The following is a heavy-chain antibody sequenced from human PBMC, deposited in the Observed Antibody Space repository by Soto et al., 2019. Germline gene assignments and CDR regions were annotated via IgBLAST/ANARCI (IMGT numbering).Heavy chain of an antibody. V-gene: IGHV3-11*01. CDR2: ISSSGSTI. Sequence: GGSLRLSCAASGFTFSDYYMSWIRQAPGKGLEWVSYISSSGSTIYYADSVKGRFTISRDNAKNSLYLQMNSLRAEDTAVYYCARAPGGYCSGGSCAGPWFDPWGQGTLVTVSS. CDR3: ARAPGGYCSGGSCAGPWFDP. J-gene: IGHJ5*02. D-gene: IGHD2-15*01. CDR1: GFTFSDYY.